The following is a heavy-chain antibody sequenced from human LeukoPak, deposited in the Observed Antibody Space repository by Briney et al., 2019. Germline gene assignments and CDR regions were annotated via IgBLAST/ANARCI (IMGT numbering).Heavy chain of an antibody. CDR3: ARDQPEIAVAGVFDY. D-gene: IGHD6-19*01. V-gene: IGHV3-30*02. J-gene: IGHJ4*02. CDR2: IRYDGSNK. CDR1: GFTFSSYG. Sequence: GGSLRLSCAASGFTFSSYGMHWVRQAPGKGLEWVAFIRYDGSNKYYADSVKGRFTISRDNSKNTLYLQMNSLRAEDTAVYYCARDQPEIAVAGVFDYWGQGTLVTVSS.